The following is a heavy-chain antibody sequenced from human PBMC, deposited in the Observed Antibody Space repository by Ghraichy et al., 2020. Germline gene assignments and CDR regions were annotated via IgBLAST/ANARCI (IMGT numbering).Heavy chain of an antibody. Sequence: SGPTLVKPTQTLTLTCTFSGFSLSTSGMCVSWIRQPPGKALEWLARIDWDDDKYYSTSLKTRLTISKDTSKNQVVLTMTNMDPVDTATYYCARGLYSSGRHYFDYWGQGTLVTVSS. D-gene: IGHD6-19*01. CDR1: GFSLSTSGMC. V-gene: IGHV2-70*11. CDR3: ARGLYSSGRHYFDY. CDR2: IDWDDDK. J-gene: IGHJ4*02.